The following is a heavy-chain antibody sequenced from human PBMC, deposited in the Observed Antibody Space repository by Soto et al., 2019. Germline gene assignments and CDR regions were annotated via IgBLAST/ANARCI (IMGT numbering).Heavy chain of an antibody. Sequence: QVLLVQSGAEVKKPGSSVKVSCKASGGTFSSYAISWVRQAPGQGLEWMGGIIPIFGTANYAQKFQGRVTIPEDESTSPAEMELSSLRSEDTAVYYCARSYYYDSSGYYYEYYYYYGMDVWGQGTTVTVSS. CDR1: GGTFSSYA. D-gene: IGHD3-22*01. CDR2: IIPIFGTA. V-gene: IGHV1-69*01. CDR3: ARSYYYDSSGYYYEYYYYYGMDV. J-gene: IGHJ6*02.